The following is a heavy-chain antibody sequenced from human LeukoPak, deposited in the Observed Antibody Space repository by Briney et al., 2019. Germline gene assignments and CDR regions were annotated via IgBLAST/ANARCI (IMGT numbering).Heavy chain of an antibody. Sequence: SETLSLTCSVSDDSIRLYYWNWIRQPPGQGLEWIGYIYYRGSTNYNPSLKSRVTISVDTSKNQFSLKLSSVTAADTAVYYCACLSGSYYKGEDYWGQGTLVTVSS. CDR2: IYYRGST. J-gene: IGHJ4*02. CDR3: ACLSGSYYKGEDY. D-gene: IGHD3-10*01. CDR1: DDSIRLYY. V-gene: IGHV4-59*01.